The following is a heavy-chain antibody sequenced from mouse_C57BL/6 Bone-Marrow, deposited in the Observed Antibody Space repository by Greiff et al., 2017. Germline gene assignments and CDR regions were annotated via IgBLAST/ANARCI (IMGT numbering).Heavy chain of an antibody. Sequence: EVQGVESGGGLVKPGGSLKLSCAASGFTFSDYGMHWVRQAPEKGLEWVAYISSGSSTIYYADTVKGRFTISRDNAKNTLFLQMTRLRSEDTAMYYCARDYYGSSPPFAYWGQGTLVTVSA. V-gene: IGHV5-17*01. CDR2: ISSGSSTI. J-gene: IGHJ3*01. CDR1: GFTFSDYG. D-gene: IGHD1-1*01. CDR3: ARDYYGSSPPFAY.